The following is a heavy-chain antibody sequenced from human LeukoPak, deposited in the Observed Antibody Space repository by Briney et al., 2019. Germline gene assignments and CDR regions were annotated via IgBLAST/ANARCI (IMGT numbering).Heavy chain of an antibody. Sequence: SETLSLTCTVSGGSISSYYWSWIRQPPGKGLEWIGYIYYSGSTNYNPSLKSRVTISVDTPKNQFSLKLSSVTAADTAVYYCARDAELYSSGWYGMDVWGQGTTVTVSS. J-gene: IGHJ6*02. V-gene: IGHV4-59*01. CDR3: ARDAELYSSGWYGMDV. D-gene: IGHD6-19*01. CDR2: IYYSGST. CDR1: GGSISSYY.